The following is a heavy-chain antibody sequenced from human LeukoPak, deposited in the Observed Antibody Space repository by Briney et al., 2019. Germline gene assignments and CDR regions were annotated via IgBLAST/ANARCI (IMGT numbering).Heavy chain of an antibody. D-gene: IGHD2-2*01. CDR2: IYNSGTI. CDR1: GGSISGGDYY. V-gene: IGHV4-30-4*01. Sequence: SQTLSLTCTVSGGSISGGDYYWSWIRQPPGKGLEWIGYIYNSGTIYYNPSLKSRVTISVDTSKNQFSLKLRSVTAADTAVYYCATAPLPATMWNWYFDLWGRGTLVTVSS. CDR3: ATAPLPATMWNWYFDL. J-gene: IGHJ2*01.